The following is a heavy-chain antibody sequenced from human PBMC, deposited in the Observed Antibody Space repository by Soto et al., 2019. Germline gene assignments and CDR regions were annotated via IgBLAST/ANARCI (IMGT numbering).Heavy chain of an antibody. V-gene: IGHV1-3*01. CDR2: INVGNGDT. D-gene: IGHD3-16*01. J-gene: IGHJ6*02. CDR1: GYAFTSNS. CDR3: ARDQGMLIFGGLMTKVRYYYGLDV. Sequence: QVQLVQSGAEVKKPGASVKVSCKASGYAFTSNSIQWVRQAPGQSLEWVGWINVGNGDTRYSQKFQGRVTKTRDTSASTVYMELSSLRSEETAVYYCARDQGMLIFGGLMTKVRYYYGLDVWGQGTTVTVS.